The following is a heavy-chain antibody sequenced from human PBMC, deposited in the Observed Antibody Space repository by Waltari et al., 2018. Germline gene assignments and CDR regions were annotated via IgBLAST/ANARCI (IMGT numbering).Heavy chain of an antibody. V-gene: IGHV1-69-2*01. Sequence: EVQMVQSGAEVKKPGTTVKISCKTSGFVFTGYRIHWVQQAPGKGLEWMGCVDPDAEDGEEGEARYAEKFQGRVTITADASIDTAYMRLNSLTSDDSATYYCAIGPAWGQGTLVTVSS. CDR2: VDPDAEDGEEGEA. J-gene: IGHJ4*02. CDR3: AIGPA. CDR1: GFVFTGYR.